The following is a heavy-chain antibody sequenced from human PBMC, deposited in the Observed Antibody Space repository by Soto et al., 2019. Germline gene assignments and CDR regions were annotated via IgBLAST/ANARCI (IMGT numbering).Heavy chain of an antibody. V-gene: IGHV3-30*18. CDR1: GLTFSSYV. CDR3: AKDLNAYGDYLNPYYYGMDV. J-gene: IGHJ6*02. CDR2: ISYDGSNK. Sequence: GGSMILSSASSGLTFSSYVMHLIRQAPGKGLEWVAVISYDGSNKYYADSVKGRFTISRDNSKNTLYLQMNSLRAEDTAVYYCAKDLNAYGDYLNPYYYGMDVRGQGTTVTVSS. D-gene: IGHD4-17*01.